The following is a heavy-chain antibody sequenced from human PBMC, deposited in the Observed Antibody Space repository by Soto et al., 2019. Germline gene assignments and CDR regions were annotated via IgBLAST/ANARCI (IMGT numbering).Heavy chain of an antibody. CDR2: TYQSGSS. J-gene: IGHJ6*02. CDR3: AREYYGMDV. Sequence: SETLSLTFTVSGGPISSGGYYWTWIRQSPWKGLEWIGYTYQSGSSYYNPSLKSRVTISVDRSKNQFSLNLTSVTAADTDVYYCAREYYGMDVWGQGTTVTVSS. V-gene: IGHV4-30-2*06. CDR1: GGPISSGGYY.